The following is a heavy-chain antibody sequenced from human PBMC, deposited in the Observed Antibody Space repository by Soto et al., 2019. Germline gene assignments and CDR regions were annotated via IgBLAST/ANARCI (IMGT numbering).Heavy chain of an antibody. J-gene: IGHJ4*02. CDR2: IYYSGST. CDR3: ASSIAAAGTLDY. CDR1: GGSISSYY. D-gene: IGHD6-13*01. Sequence: SETLSLTCTVSGGSISSYYWSWIRQPPGKGLEWIGYIYYSGSTNYDPSLKSRVTISVDTSKNQFSLKLSSVTAADTAVYYCASSIAAAGTLDYWGQGTLVTYPQ. V-gene: IGHV4-59*01.